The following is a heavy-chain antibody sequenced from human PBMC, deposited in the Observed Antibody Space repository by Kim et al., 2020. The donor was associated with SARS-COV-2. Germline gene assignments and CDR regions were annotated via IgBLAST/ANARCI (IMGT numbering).Heavy chain of an antibody. CDR1: GFTFSDHF. V-gene: IGHV3-72*01. Sequence: GGSLRLSCAASGFTFSDHFMDWVRQAPGEGLEWVGRSRSKANSYSTEYAASVEGRFTISRDDSGNSLYLHMNSLKTEDTAVYHCATGRNENNAHDAFDIWGQGKMVTVSS. J-gene: IGHJ3*02. CDR3: ATGRNENNAHDAFDI. CDR2: SRSKANSYST. D-gene: IGHD1-26*01.